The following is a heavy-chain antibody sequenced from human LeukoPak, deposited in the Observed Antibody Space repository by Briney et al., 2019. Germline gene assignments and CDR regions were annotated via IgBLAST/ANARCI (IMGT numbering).Heavy chain of an antibody. CDR1: GGSVSSGSHY. D-gene: IGHD3-10*01. J-gene: IGHJ5*02. CDR2: VYYSGST. V-gene: IGHV4-61*01. CDR3: ARAPGGGFDP. Sequence: SETLSLTCPVSGGSVSSGSHYWSWIRQPPGKGLEWIGHVYYSGSTYYNPSLKSRVTISVDRSKNQFSLKLSSVTAADTAVYYCARAPGGGFDPWGQGTLVTVSS.